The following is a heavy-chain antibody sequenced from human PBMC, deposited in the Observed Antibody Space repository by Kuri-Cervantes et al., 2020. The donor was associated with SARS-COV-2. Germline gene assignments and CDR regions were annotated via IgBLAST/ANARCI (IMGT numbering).Heavy chain of an antibody. CDR2: ILPILDAA. V-gene: IGHV1-69*13. D-gene: IGHD2-15*01. Sequence: SVKVSCKSSGGTFSNHAIRWVRQAPGQGLEWMGGILPILDAANYAQKFQGRISITADEATKTIYLELRSLRYDDTAVYYCARDRYCSAGNCYLRRSQDNWLDTLGQGTQVTVSS. CDR1: GGTFSNHA. CDR3: ARDRYCSAGNCYLRRSQDNWLDT. J-gene: IGHJ5*02.